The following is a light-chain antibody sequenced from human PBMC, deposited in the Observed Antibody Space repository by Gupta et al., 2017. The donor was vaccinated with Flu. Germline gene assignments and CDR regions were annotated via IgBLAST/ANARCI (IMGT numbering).Light chain of an antibody. CDR1: NSNIGNHY. CDR2: EDN. CDR3: GTWDSSLSGGV. V-gene: IGLV1-51*02. Sequence: QSVLTQPPSVSAAPGQRVTISCSGSNSNIGNHYVSWFQQVPGTAPKLLIYEDNKRPSGIPDRFSGSKSGTSATLGITGLQTGDEADYYCGTWDSSLSGGVFGGGTKVTVL. J-gene: IGLJ3*02.